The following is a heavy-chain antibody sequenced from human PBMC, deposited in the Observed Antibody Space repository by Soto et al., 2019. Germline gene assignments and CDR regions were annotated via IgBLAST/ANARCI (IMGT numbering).Heavy chain of an antibody. V-gene: IGHV4-30-4*01. Sequence: SEPLSLTCTVSGGSISSGDYYWSWIRQPPGKGLEWIGYIYYSGSTYYNPSLKSRVTISVDTSKNQFSLKLSSVTAADTAVYYCARYKYPSQSLDYWGQGTLLTV. D-gene: IGHD1-20*01. CDR1: GGSISSGDYY. CDR2: IYYSGST. CDR3: ARYKYPSQSLDY. J-gene: IGHJ4*02.